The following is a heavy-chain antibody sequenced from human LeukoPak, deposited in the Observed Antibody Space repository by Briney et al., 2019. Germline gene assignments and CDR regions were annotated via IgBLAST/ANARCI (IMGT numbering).Heavy chain of an antibody. V-gene: IGHV1-2*02. CDR3: ARSYCGGDCFNDAFDI. J-gene: IGHJ3*02. D-gene: IGHD2-21*02. CDR1: GYTFTGYY. Sequence: ASVKVSCKASGYTFTGYYLHWVRQAPGQGLEWMGWINPHSGDTSYAQKFQGRVTMTRDTSISTAYMQLSRLRPDDTVVYYCARSYCGGDCFNDAFDIWGQGTLVTVSS. CDR2: INPHSGDT.